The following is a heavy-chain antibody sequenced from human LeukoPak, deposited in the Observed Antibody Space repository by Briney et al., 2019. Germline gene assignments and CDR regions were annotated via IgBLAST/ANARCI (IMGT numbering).Heavy chain of an antibody. CDR2: INPKSGAT. Sequence: ASVKVSCKASGYTFTDYYIQWVRQAPGQGLEWMGWINPKSGATNYAQKFEGRVTMTRDTSISIAYMELSRLRSDDTAVFYCAEYTLFDWLFFFNYWGQGTLVPVPS. D-gene: IGHD3-9*01. CDR3: AEYTLFDWLFFFNY. V-gene: IGHV1-2*02. CDR1: GYTFTDYY. J-gene: IGHJ4*02.